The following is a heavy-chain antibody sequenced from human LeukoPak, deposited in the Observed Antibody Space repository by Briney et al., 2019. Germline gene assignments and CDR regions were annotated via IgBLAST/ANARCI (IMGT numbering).Heavy chain of an antibody. Sequence: GGSLRLSCAASGFTVSSNYMSWVRQAPGKGLEWVSAISGSGGSTYYADSVKGRFTVSRDISKNTLYLQMNSLRAEDTAVYYCAKDDSGSYYPPELDYWGQGTLVTVSS. CDR3: AKDDSGSYYPPELDY. J-gene: IGHJ4*02. CDR1: GFTVSSNY. D-gene: IGHD1-26*01. CDR2: ISGSGGST. V-gene: IGHV3-23*01.